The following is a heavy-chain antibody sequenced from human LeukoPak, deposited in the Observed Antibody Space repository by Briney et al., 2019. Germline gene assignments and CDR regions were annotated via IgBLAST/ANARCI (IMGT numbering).Heavy chain of an antibody. CDR3: ARPSRQQGFDI. J-gene: IGHJ3*02. V-gene: IGHV4-4*07. Sequence: SETLSLTCTGSGGSISSYYWSWIRQPAGKGLEWIGRIYTSGSTNYNPSLKSRVTISVDTSKNQFSLKLSSVTAADTAVYYCARPSRQQGFDIWGQGTMVTVSS. CDR2: IYTSGST. D-gene: IGHD1-1*01. CDR1: GGSISSYY.